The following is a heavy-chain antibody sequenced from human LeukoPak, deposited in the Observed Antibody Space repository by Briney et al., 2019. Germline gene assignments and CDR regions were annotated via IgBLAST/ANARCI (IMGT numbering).Heavy chain of an antibody. J-gene: IGHJ5*02. CDR2: ISSSSSYI. CDR1: GFTFSSYS. V-gene: IGHV3-21*01. Sequence: PGGSLRLSCAASGFTFSSYSMNWVRQAPGKGLEWVSSISSSSSYIYYADSVKGRFTISRDNAKNSLYLQMNSLRAKDTAVYYCAREDTAMVSDNWFDPWGQGTLVTVSS. D-gene: IGHD5-18*01. CDR3: AREDTAMVSDNWFDP.